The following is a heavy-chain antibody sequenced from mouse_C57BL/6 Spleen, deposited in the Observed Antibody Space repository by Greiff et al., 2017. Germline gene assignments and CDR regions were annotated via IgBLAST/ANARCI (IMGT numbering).Heavy chain of an antibody. J-gene: IGHJ4*01. CDR1: GFTFTDYY. D-gene: IGHD2-1*01. V-gene: IGHV7-3*01. CDR3: ARSLYGNYPYYYAMDY. CDR2: IRNKANGYTT. Sequence: EVKVEESGGGLVQPGGSLSLSCAASGFTFTDYYMSWVRQPPGKALEWLGFIRNKANGYTTEYSASVKGRFTISRDNSQSILYLQMNALRAEDSATYYCARSLYGNYPYYYAMDYWGQGTSVTVSS.